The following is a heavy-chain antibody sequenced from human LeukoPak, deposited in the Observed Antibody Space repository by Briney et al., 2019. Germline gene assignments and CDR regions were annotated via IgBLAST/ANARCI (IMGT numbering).Heavy chain of an antibody. V-gene: IGHV1-18*01. D-gene: IGHD4-17*01. CDR1: GYTFTGYG. CDR3: ARDSSGDMATVTTGAPRPADY. Sequence: ASVKVSCKASGYTFTGYGIGWVRQAPGQGLEWMGWISAYNGNTNYAQKLQGRVTMTTDTSTSTAYMELRSLRSDDTAVYYCARDSSGDMATVTTGAPRPADYWGQGTLATVSS. J-gene: IGHJ4*02. CDR2: ISAYNGNT.